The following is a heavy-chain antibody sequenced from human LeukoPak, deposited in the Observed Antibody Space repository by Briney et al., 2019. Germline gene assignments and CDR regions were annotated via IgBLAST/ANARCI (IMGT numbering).Heavy chain of an antibody. V-gene: IGHV1-2*02. D-gene: IGHD3-22*01. CDR3: ARDTYYYDSSGYFLSDY. CDR1: GYTFTGYY. CDR2: INPNSGGT. Sequence: ASVKVSCKASGYTFTGYYMHWVRQAPGQGLEWMGWINPNSGGTNYAQKFQGRVTMTRDTSISTAYMELSRLRSDDTAVYYCARDTYYYDSSGYFLSDYWGQGTLVTVSS. J-gene: IGHJ4*02.